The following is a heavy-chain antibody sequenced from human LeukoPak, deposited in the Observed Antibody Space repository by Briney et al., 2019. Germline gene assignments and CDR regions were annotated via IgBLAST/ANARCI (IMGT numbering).Heavy chain of an antibody. CDR1: GVSISSGDYY. D-gene: IGHD6-13*01. CDR2: IYYSGST. J-gene: IGHJ5*02. V-gene: IGHV4-30-4*01. CDR3: ARITGYSTPHNWFDP. Sequence: SETLSLTCTVSGVSISSGDYYWSWIRQPPGKGLEWIGYIYYSGSTYYNPSLKSRVTISVDTSKNQFSLKLSSVTAADTAVYYCARITGYSTPHNWFDPWGQGTLVTVSS.